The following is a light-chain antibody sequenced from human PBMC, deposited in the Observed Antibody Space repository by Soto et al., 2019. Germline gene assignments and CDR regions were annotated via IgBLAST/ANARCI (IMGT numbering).Light chain of an antibody. CDR3: QQLKSYPLT. CDR2: SAS. Sequence: DIQLTQSPSFLSASVGDRVTITCRASQGINSYLAWYQQKPGKAPKLLIYSASTLQSGVPPRFSGIRSGTEFTHTISSLQPEDFASYYCQQLKSYPLTFGPGTKVDIK. CDR1: QGINSY. V-gene: IGKV1-9*01. J-gene: IGKJ3*01.